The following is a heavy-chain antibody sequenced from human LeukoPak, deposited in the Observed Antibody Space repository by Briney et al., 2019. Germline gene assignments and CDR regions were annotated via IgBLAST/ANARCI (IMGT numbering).Heavy chain of an antibody. CDR2: INHSGST. J-gene: IGHJ5*02. CDR1: GGSFSGYY. V-gene: IGHV4-34*01. D-gene: IGHD2-8*01. Sequence: SETLSLTCAVYGGSFSGYYWSWIRQPPGKGLEWIGEINHSGSTNYNPSLKSRVTISVDTSKNQFSLKLSSVTAADTAVYYCARGYCTNGVRYWFALRIGGPWFDPWGQGTLVTVSS. CDR3: ARGYCTNGVRYWFALRIGGPWFDP.